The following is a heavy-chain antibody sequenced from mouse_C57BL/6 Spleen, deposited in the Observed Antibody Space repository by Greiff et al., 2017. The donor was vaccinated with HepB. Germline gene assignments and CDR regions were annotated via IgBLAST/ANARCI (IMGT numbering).Heavy chain of an antibody. Sequence: VNVVESGAELARPGASVKLSCKASGYTFTSYGISWVKQRTGQGLEWIGEIYPRSGNTYYNEKFKGKATLTADKSSSTAYMELRSLTSEDSAVYFCARSGYYGSDAMDYWGQGTSVTVSS. CDR3: ARSGYYGSDAMDY. J-gene: IGHJ4*01. D-gene: IGHD1-1*01. CDR1: GYTFTSYG. V-gene: IGHV1-81*01. CDR2: IYPRSGNT.